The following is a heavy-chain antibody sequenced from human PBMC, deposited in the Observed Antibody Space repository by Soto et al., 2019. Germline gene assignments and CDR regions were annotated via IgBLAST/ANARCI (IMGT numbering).Heavy chain of an antibody. V-gene: IGHV1-8*01. CDR3: ARVGHDILTGYPTEDYYYMDV. CDR2: MNPNSGNT. Sequence: ASVKVSCKASGYTFTSYDINWVRQATGQGLEWMGWMNPNSGNTGYAQKFQGRVTMTRNTSISTAYMELSSLRSGDTAVYYCARVGHDILTGYPTEDYYYMDVWGKGTTVTVSS. CDR1: GYTFTSYD. D-gene: IGHD3-9*01. J-gene: IGHJ6*03.